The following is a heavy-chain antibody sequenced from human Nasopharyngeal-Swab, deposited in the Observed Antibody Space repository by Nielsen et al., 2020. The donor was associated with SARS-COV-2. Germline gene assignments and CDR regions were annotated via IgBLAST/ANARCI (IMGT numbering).Heavy chain of an antibody. CDR2: INAGSGVT. CDR3: AREPDMVRGITLFDY. V-gene: IGHV1-2*07. D-gene: IGHD3-10*01. Sequence: ASVKVSCKASGYTFNDYHLHWVRQAPGQGLEWLAWINAGSGVTNYAHKFKGRVTVTRDTSITTVYMELSRLKSDDTAVYYCAREPDMVRGITLFDYWGQGTLVTVSS. CDR1: GYTFNDYH. J-gene: IGHJ4*02.